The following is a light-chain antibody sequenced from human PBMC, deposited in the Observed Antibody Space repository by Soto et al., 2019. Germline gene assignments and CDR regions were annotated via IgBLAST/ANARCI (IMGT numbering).Light chain of an antibody. CDR1: QSVTSTY. CDR3: HQYGTT. V-gene: IGKV3-20*01. Sequence: EIVLTQSPGTLSLSPGERASLSCRASQSVTSTYLAWYQQKPDQAPRLLIYGAYNRAAGIPDRFSGSESGTDFTLTISRLEPEDFAVYYCHQYGTTFGQGTKVEIK. CDR2: GAY. J-gene: IGKJ1*01.